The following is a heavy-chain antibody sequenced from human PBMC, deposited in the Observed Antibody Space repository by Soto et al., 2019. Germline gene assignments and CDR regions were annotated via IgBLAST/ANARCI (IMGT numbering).Heavy chain of an antibody. J-gene: IGHJ4*02. CDR1: GGSFSGYY. V-gene: IGHV4-34*01. D-gene: IGHD6-6*01. Sequence: PSETLSLTCAVYGGSFSGYYWRWIRQPPGQGLEWIGEINHSGSTNYNPSPKNRVTISVDTSKNQFSLKLSAVTAADTAVYYCARGHIAARPSDYWGQGTLVTVSS. CDR2: INHSGST. CDR3: ARGHIAARPSDY.